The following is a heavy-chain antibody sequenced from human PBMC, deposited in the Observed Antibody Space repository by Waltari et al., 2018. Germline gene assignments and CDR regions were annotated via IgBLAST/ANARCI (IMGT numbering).Heavy chain of an antibody. J-gene: IGHJ4*02. V-gene: IGHV1-69*05. D-gene: IGHD2-2*01. CDR2: IIPSFGTA. CDR3: AKWSSTDRTQSSFDY. CDR1: GGTFSSYA. Sequence: QVQLVQSGAEVKKPGSSVKVSCKASGGTFSSYAISWVRQAPGQGLEWMGGIIPSFGTANYAQKFQGRVTITTDESTSTAYMELSSLRAEDTAMYYCAKWSSTDRTQSSFDYWGQGTLVTVSS.